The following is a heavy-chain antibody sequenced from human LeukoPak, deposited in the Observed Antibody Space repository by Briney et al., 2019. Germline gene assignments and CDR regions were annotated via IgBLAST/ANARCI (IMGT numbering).Heavy chain of an antibody. J-gene: IGHJ4*02. CDR1: NYTFTSYG. CDR2: INAYNGDT. Sequence: ASVKVPCKASNYTFTSYGISWVRQAPGQGLEWMAWINAYNGDTNYAQKLQGRVTITRDTSASTAYMELSSLRSEDTAVYYCARYGYGYTAFDYWGQGTLVTVSS. D-gene: IGHD5-18*01. CDR3: ARYGYGYTAFDY. V-gene: IGHV1-18*01.